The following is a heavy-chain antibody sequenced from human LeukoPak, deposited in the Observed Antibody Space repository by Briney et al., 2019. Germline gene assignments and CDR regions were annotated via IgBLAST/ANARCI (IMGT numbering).Heavy chain of an antibody. Sequence: PGGSLRLSCAASGFTLSSYGMHWVRQAPGKGLEWVAVIWYDGSNKYYADSVKGRFTISRDNSKNTLYLQMNSLRAEDTAVYYCAREYYDFWSGYYRHYYYYYGMDVWGQGTTVTVSS. CDR3: AREYYDFWSGYYRHYYYYYGMDV. V-gene: IGHV3-33*01. CDR2: IWYDGSNK. J-gene: IGHJ6*02. D-gene: IGHD3-3*01. CDR1: GFTLSSYG.